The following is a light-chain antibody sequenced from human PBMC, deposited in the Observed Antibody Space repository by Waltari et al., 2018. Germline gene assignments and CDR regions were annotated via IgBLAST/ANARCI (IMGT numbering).Light chain of an antibody. CDR3: QSYDSSLSGWV. V-gene: IGLV1-40*01. J-gene: IGLJ3*02. CDR2: GNT. Sequence: QSVLTQPPSVSGAPGQRVTISCTGSSSNIGAGYDVHWYQQVPGTAPKLLIYGNTNGPSGVPDRFSGSKSGTSAALAITGLQAEDEADYYCQSYDSSLSGWVFGGGTKLTVL. CDR1: SSNIGAGYD.